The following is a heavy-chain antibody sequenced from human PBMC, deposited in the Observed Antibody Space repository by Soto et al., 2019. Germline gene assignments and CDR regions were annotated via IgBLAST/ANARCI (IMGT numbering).Heavy chain of an antibody. D-gene: IGHD3-16*01. CDR3: ALQLLGLHDAFDI. Sequence: GGSLRLSCTASGFPFSDYYMNWIRQVPGKGLQWVAKISTSGDSTQYADSVKGRFSISRDNAKNTVYLQMNSLTGEDTAVYFCALQLLGLHDAFDIWGQGTMVTVSS. V-gene: IGHV3-11*04. CDR2: ISTSGDST. J-gene: IGHJ3*02. CDR1: GFPFSDYY.